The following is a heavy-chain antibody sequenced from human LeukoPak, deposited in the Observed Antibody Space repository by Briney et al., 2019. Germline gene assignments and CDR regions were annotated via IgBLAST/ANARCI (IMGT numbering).Heavy chain of an antibody. D-gene: IGHD6-13*01. CDR3: ARGYSRLNWFDP. CDR1: GGSISSYY. V-gene: IGHV4-59*01. CDR2: IYYRGST. Sequence: SETLSLTCTASGGSISSYYWSWIRQPPGKGLEWIGYIYYRGSTSYNPSLQSRVTISIDTSKNQFSLKLSSVTAADTAVYYCARGYSRLNWFDPWGQGTLVTVSS. J-gene: IGHJ5*02.